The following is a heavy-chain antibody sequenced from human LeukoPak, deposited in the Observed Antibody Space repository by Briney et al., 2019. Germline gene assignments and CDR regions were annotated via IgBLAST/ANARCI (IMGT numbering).Heavy chain of an antibody. D-gene: IGHD5-18*01. Sequence: PSETLSLTCTVSGGSISSGSYYWSWIRQPPGKGLEWIGYIYYSGSTNYNPSLKSRVTISVDTSKNQFSLKLSSVTAADTAVYYCARVTAMVTGNNWFDPWGQGTLVTVSS. V-gene: IGHV4-61*01. CDR2: IYYSGST. CDR3: ARVTAMVTGNNWFDP. CDR1: GGSISSGSYY. J-gene: IGHJ5*02.